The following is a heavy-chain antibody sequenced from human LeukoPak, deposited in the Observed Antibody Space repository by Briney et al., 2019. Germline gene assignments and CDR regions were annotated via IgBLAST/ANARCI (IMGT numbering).Heavy chain of an antibody. J-gene: IGHJ6*02. CDR1: GFTFSSYS. CDR3: ARGTAMEIYFYGMDV. D-gene: IGHD2-21*02. V-gene: IGHV3-7*03. CDR2: IKQDGGEK. Sequence: GGSLRLSCAASGFTFSSYSMNWVRQAPGKGLEWVANIKQDGGEKTYVDSVKGRFTISRDNAKNTLFLQMNSLRVADTAVYYCARGTAMEIYFYGMDVWGQGTTVTVFS.